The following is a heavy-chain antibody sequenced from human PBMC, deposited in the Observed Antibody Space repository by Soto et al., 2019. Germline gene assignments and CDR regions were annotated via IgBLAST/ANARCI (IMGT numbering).Heavy chain of an antibody. CDR2: IYPGDSDT. CDR1: GYIFTTYW. D-gene: IGHD3-3*01. Sequence: GESLKISCKGSGYIFTTYWIGWVRQMPGKGLEWMGIIYPGDSDTRYSPSFQGQVTISADKSISTAYLQWRSLKASDTAIYYCARAWSGQYSYSYGLDVCGQGTTVPVSS. CDR3: ARAWSGQYSYSYGLDV. V-gene: IGHV5-51*01. J-gene: IGHJ6*02.